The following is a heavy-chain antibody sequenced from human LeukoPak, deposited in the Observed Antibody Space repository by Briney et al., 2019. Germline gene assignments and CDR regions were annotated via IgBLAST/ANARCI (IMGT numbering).Heavy chain of an antibody. CDR1: GGSIRSYY. CDR3: ARATRGAFDI. CDR2: IYYSGST. D-gene: IGHD2-2*01. J-gene: IGHJ3*02. Sequence: PSETLSLTCTVSGGSIRSYYWSWIRQPPGKGLEWIGYIYYSGSTNYNPSLKSRVTISVDTSKNQFSLKLSSVTAADTAVYYCARATRGAFDIWGQGTMVTVSS. V-gene: IGHV4-59*01.